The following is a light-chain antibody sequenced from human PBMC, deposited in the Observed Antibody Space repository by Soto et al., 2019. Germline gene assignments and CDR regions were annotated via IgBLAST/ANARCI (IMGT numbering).Light chain of an antibody. CDR1: QSVSNN. CDR3: QQYSVWPIT. CDR2: GAS. Sequence: EIVLTQSPATLSVSPGERAALSCRASQSVSNNLAWYQQKPGQPPRLLIFGASTMAPGIPARFSGSGSEAEFVITISTLQSEDFAVYYCQQYSVWPITFGGGTKVEIK. V-gene: IGKV3D-15*01. J-gene: IGKJ4*01.